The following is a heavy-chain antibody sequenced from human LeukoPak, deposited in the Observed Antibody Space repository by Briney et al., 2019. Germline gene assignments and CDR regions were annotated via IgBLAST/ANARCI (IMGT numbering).Heavy chain of an antibody. J-gene: IGHJ3*02. CDR3: ARRTYCSSTSCFDAFDI. D-gene: IGHD2-2*01. CDR2: IYPGDSDT. CDR1: GYSFTSYW. Sequence: GASLKISCKGSGYSFTSYWIGWVRQMPGKGLEWMGIIYPGDSDTRYSPSFQGQATISADKSISTAYLQWSSLKASDTAMYYCARRTYCSSTSCFDAFDIWGQGTMVTVSS. V-gene: IGHV5-51*01.